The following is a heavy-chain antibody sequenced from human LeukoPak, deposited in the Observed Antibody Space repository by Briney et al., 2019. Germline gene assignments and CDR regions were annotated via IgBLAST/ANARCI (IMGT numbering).Heavy chain of an antibody. Sequence: ASVKVSCKASGYTFTSYYMHWVRQAPGQGLEWMGIINPSGGSTSYAQKFQGRVTMTRDMSTSTVYMELSSLRSEDTAVYYCARSGGYYGSGSYCCYYYMDVWGKGTTVTVSS. CDR1: GYTFTSYY. CDR3: ARSGGYYGSGSYCCYYYMDV. CDR2: INPSGGST. D-gene: IGHD3-10*01. J-gene: IGHJ6*03. V-gene: IGHV1-46*01.